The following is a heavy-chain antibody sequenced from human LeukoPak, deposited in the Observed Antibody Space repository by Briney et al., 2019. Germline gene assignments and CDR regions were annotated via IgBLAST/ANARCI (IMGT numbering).Heavy chain of an antibody. CDR2: LGSAGDT. CDR1: GFTFSRYD. J-gene: IGHJ6*02. D-gene: IGHD2-2*01. V-gene: IGHV3-13*04. Sequence: GGSLRLSCAASGFTFSRYDMHWVRQSAGRGLEWVSGLGSAGDTFYPASVKGRFTISRENAKDSLYLQMTSLRAGDTAVYYCVRAGNAVLGYSGMDVWGQGTTVTVSS. CDR3: VRAGNAVLGYSGMDV.